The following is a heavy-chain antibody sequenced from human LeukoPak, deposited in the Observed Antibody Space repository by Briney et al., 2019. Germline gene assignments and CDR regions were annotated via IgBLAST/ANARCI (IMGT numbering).Heavy chain of an antibody. Sequence: GGSLRLSCAASGFTFSSYSMNWVRQAPGKGLEWVSSISSSSSYIYYADSVKGRFTISRDNAKNSLYLQMNSLRAEDTAVYFCARDQDSYYYDSSGYYYVFDYWGQGTLVTVSS. J-gene: IGHJ4*02. CDR3: ARDQDSYYYDSSGYYYVFDY. CDR2: ISSSSSYI. CDR1: GFTFSSYS. V-gene: IGHV3-21*01. D-gene: IGHD3-22*01.